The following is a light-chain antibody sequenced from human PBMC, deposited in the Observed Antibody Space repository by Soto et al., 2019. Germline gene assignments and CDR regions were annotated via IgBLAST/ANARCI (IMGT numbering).Light chain of an antibody. CDR3: SSSTSTSTQV. J-gene: IGLJ3*02. CDR2: EVS. CDR1: SSDVGGYDY. V-gene: IGLV2-14*01. Sequence: QSVLTQPASVSGSPGQSITISCTGTSSDVGGYDYVSWYQQHPGRAPKLMIFEVSNRPSGISDRFSGSKSGNTASLTISGLQAEDEADYYCSSSTSTSTQVLGGGTKVTVL.